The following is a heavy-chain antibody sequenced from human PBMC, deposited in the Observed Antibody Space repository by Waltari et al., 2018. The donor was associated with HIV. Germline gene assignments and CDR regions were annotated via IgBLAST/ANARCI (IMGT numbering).Heavy chain of an antibody. CDR3: ARPAVAGTGWFDS. V-gene: IGHV1-2*02. CDR1: GYTFSDYY. J-gene: IGHJ5*01. Sequence: QVQLVQSGAEVKEPGASVRVSCKGSGYTFSDYYIHWVRQAPGQGLEWMEWINPNSGGTNYEQKCQGRVTMTRDTSISAVYMEVKGLTYDDTAVYYCARPAVAGTGWFDSWGRGTLVTVSS. D-gene: IGHD6-19*01. CDR2: INPNSGGT.